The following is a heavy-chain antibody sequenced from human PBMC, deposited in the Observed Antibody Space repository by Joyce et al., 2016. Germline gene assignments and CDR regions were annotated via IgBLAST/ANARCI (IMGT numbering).Heavy chain of an antibody. Sequence: QVQLLQSAAAVKKPGASVKVSCKVSGHTLSELSIHWVRQGPGKGLEWMGGFDAEEGEIIYAKKFQDRVTMTEDTSTDTAYMELSSLRSEDTAVYYCATGGGLQILPFDFWGQGTKVTVSS. CDR1: GHTLSELS. CDR3: ATGGGLQILPFDF. V-gene: IGHV1-24*01. J-gene: IGHJ3*01. CDR2: FDAEEGEI. D-gene: IGHD5-24*01.